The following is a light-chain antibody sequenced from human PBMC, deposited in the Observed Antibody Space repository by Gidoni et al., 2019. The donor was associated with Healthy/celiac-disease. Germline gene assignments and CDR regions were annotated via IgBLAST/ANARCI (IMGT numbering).Light chain of an antibody. CDR1: SSNIGSNY. CDR3: AAWDDSLSVV. J-gene: IGLJ2*01. V-gene: IGLV1-47*02. CDR2: SNN. Sequence: QSVLTQPPSASWTPGQRVTISCSGSSSNIGSNYVYWYQQLPGTAPKLLIYSNNQRPSGVPDRFSGSKSGTSASLAISGLRSEDEADYYCAAWDDSLSVVFGGGTKLTVL.